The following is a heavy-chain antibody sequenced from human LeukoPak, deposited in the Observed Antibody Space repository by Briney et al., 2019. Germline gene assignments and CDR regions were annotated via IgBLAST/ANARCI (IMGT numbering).Heavy chain of an antibody. CDR1: GLTFNTYA. CDR2: ITGNAGLI. V-gene: IGHV3-23*01. Sequence: GGSLRLSCAASGLTFNTYAMNWVRQAPGKGLEWVSVITGNAGLIAYADSVRGRFTISRDNSKNMLYLQMNSLTAEDTAVYYCAKDRTPDGYYSIDYWGQGTPVTVSS. D-gene: IGHD3-22*01. J-gene: IGHJ4*02. CDR3: AKDRTPDGYYSIDY.